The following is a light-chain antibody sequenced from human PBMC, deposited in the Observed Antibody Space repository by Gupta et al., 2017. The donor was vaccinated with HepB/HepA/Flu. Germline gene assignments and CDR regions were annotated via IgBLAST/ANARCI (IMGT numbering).Light chain of an antibody. J-gene: IGKJ1*01. Sequence: EIVITQSPATLSVSPGERATLSCRASQSVSSNLAWYQQKPGQAPKPLIYGASNRATGIPTRFSGSGSGTEFTLTISRLQSEDIAVYYCQQNNNWPRTFGQGTKVEVK. CDR2: GAS. CDR3: QQNNNWPRT. CDR1: QSVSSN. V-gene: IGKV3-15*01.